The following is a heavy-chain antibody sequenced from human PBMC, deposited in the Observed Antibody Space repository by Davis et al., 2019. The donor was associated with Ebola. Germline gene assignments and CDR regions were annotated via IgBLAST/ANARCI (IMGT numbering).Heavy chain of an antibody. CDR2: ISAYNGNT. CDR3: ARDRDGSGSYYNYYYYGMDV. CDR1: GYTFTSYG. V-gene: IGHV1-18*04. J-gene: IGHJ6*02. Sequence: ASVPVPCKASGYTFTSYGISWLRQAPGQGLEWMGWISAYNGNTNYAQKLQGRVTMTTDPSTSTAYMELRSLRSDDTAVYYCARDRDGSGSYYNYYYYGMDVWGQGTTVTVSS. D-gene: IGHD3-10*01.